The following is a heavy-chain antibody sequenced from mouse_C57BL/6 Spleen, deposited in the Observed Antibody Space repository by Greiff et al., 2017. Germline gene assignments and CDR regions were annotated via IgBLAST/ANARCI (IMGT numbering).Heavy chain of an antibody. CDR3: TTKHTTVVADYYAMDY. CDR2: IDPEDGDT. CDR1: GFNIKDYY. V-gene: IGHV14-1*01. J-gene: IGHJ4*01. D-gene: IGHD1-1*01. Sequence: VQLKESGAELVRPGASVKLSCTASGFNIKDYYMHWVKQRPEQGLEWIGRIDPEDGDTEYAPKFQGKATMTADTSSNTAYLQLSSLTSEDTAVYYCTTKHTTVVADYYAMDYWGQGTSVTVSS.